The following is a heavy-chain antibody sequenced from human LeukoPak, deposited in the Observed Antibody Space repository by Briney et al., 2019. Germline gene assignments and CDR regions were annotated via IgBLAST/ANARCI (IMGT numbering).Heavy chain of an antibody. J-gene: IGHJ4*02. CDR1: GFTFNTYA. D-gene: IGHD5-18*01. V-gene: IGHV3-23*01. Sequence: GGSLRLSCAASGFTFNTYAMSWVRQAPGKGLEWVSIVGHSGANTYYADSVEGRFTISRDNSKNTVYLQMDSLRAEDSAVYYCAKLRVDTPLERGYWGQGTLVTVSS. CDR2: VGHSGANT. CDR3: AKLRVDTPLERGY.